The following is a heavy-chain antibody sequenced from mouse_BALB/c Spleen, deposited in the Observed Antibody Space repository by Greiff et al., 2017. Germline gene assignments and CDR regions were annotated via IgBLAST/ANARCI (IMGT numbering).Heavy chain of an antibody. V-gene: IGHV5-17*02. Sequence: EVKLVESGGGLVQPGGSRKLSCAASGFTFSSFGMHWVRQAPEKGLEWVAYISSGSSTIYYADTVKGRFTISRDNPKNTLFLQMTSLRSEDTAMYYCAREGTGFAYWGQGTLVTVSA. D-gene: IGHD3-3*01. CDR2: ISSGSSTI. CDR1: GFTFSSFG. CDR3: AREGTGFAY. J-gene: IGHJ3*01.